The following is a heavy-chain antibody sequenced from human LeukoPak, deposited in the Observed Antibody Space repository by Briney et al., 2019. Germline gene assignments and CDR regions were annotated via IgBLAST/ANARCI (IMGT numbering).Heavy chain of an antibody. D-gene: IGHD4-17*01. CDR1: GGSFSGYY. CDR3: ARGLPTVTTLTTSSYGY. J-gene: IGHJ4*02. CDR2: INHSGST. Sequence: SETLSLTCAVYGGSFSGYYWSWIRQPPGKGLEWIGEINHSGSTNYNPSLKSRVTISVDTSKNQFSLKLSSVTAADTAVYYCARGLPTVTTLTTSSYGYWGQGTLVTVSS. V-gene: IGHV4-34*01.